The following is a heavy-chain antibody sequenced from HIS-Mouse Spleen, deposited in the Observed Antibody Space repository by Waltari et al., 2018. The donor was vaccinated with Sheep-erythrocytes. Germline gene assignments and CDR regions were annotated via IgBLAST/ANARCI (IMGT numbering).Heavy chain of an antibody. CDR1: GGSISSSSYY. J-gene: IGHJ4*02. Sequence: QLQLQESGPGLVKPSETLSLTCTVSGGSISSSSYYWGWIRQPTGKGVEWIGSIYYSGSTCYHPSLKSRVIISVDTSKNQFSRKLSSVTAADTAVYYCARDYVPGIRGYFDYWGQGTLVTVSS. V-gene: IGHV4-39*07. D-gene: IGHD3-10*01. CDR2: IYYSGST. CDR3: ARDYVPGIRGYFDY.